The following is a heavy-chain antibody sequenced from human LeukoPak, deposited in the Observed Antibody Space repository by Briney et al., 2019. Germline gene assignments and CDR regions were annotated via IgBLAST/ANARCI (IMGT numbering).Heavy chain of an antibody. Sequence: PSETLSLTCAVYGGSFSGYNWNWIRQPPGKGLEWIGEINHSGSTNYIPSLKSRVTISVDTSKNQFSLKLSSVTAADTAVYYCARGSKMLGYNWFDPWGQGTLVTVSS. CDR1: GGSFSGYN. V-gene: IGHV4-34*01. D-gene: IGHD1-26*01. CDR3: ARGSKMLGYNWFDP. J-gene: IGHJ5*02. CDR2: INHSGST.